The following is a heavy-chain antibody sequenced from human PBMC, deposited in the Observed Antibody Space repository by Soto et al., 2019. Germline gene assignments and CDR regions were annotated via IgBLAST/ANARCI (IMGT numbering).Heavy chain of an antibody. CDR3: ATDLFPDYADAWVTFRPADY. Sequence: ASVKVSCKVSGYTQTELSMHWVRQATGKGLEWMGVFDAEDGAASYAQNFQGRVTMTVDTSTDTAYMEVTSLRSEDPAVYYCATDLFPDYADAWVTFRPADYWGQGTQVTVSS. CDR1: GYTQTELS. V-gene: IGHV1-24*01. D-gene: IGHD3-16*02. CDR2: FDAEDGAA. J-gene: IGHJ4*02.